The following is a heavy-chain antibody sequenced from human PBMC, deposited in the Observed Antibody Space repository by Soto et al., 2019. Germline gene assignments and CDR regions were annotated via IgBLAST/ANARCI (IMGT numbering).Heavy chain of an antibody. J-gene: IGHJ5*02. CDR2: INPNSGGT. CDR3: ARALGYCSSTSCYSGGWFDP. D-gene: IGHD2-2*02. Sequence: ASVKVSCKASGYTFTGYYMHWVRQAPGQGLEWMGWINPNSGGTNYAQKFQGRVTMTRDTSISTAYMELSRLRSDDTAVYYCARALGYCSSTSCYSGGWFDPRGQGTLVTAPQ. CDR1: GYTFTGYY. V-gene: IGHV1-2*02.